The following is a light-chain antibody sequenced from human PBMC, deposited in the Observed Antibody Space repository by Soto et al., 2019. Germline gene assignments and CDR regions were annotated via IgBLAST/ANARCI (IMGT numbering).Light chain of an antibody. CDR1: SGDVGVYNF. V-gene: IGLV2-14*01. Sequence: QSALTQPASVSGSPGQSITISCTGTSGDVGVYNFVSWYQQHPGKPPKLIIYEVNNRPSGVSNRFSGSKSGNTASLTISGLQAADEADYYCSSSNRSSTLVVFGGGTKLTVL. J-gene: IGLJ3*02. CDR2: EVN. CDR3: SSSNRSSTLVV.